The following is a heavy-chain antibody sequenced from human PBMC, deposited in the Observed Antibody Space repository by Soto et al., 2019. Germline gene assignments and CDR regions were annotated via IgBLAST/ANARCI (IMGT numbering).Heavy chain of an antibody. V-gene: IGHV3-23*01. J-gene: IGHJ3*01. D-gene: IGHD2-21*02. CDR3: AKALGLYCGGDCFDAFDF. CDR2: VDGSGFTS. CDR1: GLTFNSYA. Sequence: EVQLLESGGGLVQPGGSLRLSCAASGLTFNSYAMTWVRQAPGRGLAWVSGVDGSGFTSYHADSVKGRFTISRDNSKNTLYLQMNCLRAEDTAVYYCAKALGLYCGGDCFDAFDFWGQGAMVSVSS.